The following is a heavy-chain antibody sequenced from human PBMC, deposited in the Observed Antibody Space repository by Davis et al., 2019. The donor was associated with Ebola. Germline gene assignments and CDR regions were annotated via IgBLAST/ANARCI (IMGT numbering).Heavy chain of an antibody. J-gene: IGHJ4*02. V-gene: IGHV5-10-1*01. CDR2: IDPSDSYT. CDR1: GYSFTSYW. D-gene: IGHD6-19*01. CDR3: ATFSEDDSSDFDY. Sequence: PGGSLRLSCKGSGYSFTSYWISWVRQMPGKGLEWMGRIDPSDSYTNYSPSFQGHVTISADKSISTAYLQWSSLKASDTAMYYCATFSEDDSSDFDYWGQGTLVTVSS.